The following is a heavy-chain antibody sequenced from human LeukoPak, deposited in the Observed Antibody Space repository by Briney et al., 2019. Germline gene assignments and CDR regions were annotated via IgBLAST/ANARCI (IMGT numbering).Heavy chain of an antibody. CDR3: WKAVRTSDAFDV. V-gene: IGHV3-30*02. CDR2: IRYDGTNK. D-gene: IGHD1-1*01. J-gene: IGHJ3*01. Sequence: GGSLRLSCAASGFTFSSYAMSWVRQAPGKGLEWVAFIRYDGTNKYYADSVKGRFTISRDNSKNTLYLQMNSLRAEDTAVYYCWKAVRTSDAFDVWGQGTMVTVSS. CDR1: GFTFSSYA.